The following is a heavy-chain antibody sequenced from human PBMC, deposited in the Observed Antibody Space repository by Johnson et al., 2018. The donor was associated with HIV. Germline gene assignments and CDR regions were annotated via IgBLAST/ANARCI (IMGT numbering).Heavy chain of an antibody. D-gene: IGHD3-10*01. V-gene: IGHV3-30*04. J-gene: IGHJ3*02. Sequence: QVQLVESGGGVVQPGRSLRLSCAASGFTLSSFAMHWVRQAPGKGLEWVALISDDISSRYYVDSVKGRFTISRDNSKNTLYLQMSSLSAEDTAVYYCARGPLFYFGSGLWAFDIWGQGTMVTVSS. CDR3: ARGPLFYFGSGLWAFDI. CDR1: GFTLSSFA. CDR2: ISDDISSR.